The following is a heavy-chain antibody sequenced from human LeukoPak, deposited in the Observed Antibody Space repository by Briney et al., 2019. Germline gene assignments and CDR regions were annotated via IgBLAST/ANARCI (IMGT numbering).Heavy chain of an antibody. D-gene: IGHD1/OR15-1a*01. CDR2: IRYDGSNK. V-gene: IGHV3-30*02. CDR1: GFTFSSYG. CDR3: AKDSTPWTLWGTPGY. J-gene: IGHJ4*02. Sequence: PGGSLRLSCAASGFTFSSYGMHWVRQAPGKGLEWVAFIRYDGSNKYYADSVKGRFTISRDNSKNTLYLQMNSLRAEDTAVYYCAKDSTPWTLWGTPGYWGQGTLVTVSS.